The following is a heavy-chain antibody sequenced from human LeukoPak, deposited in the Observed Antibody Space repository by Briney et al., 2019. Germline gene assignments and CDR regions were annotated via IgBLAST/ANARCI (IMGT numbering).Heavy chain of an antibody. J-gene: IGHJ4*02. CDR1: GFTFSSYS. Sequence: HPGGSLRLSCAASGFTFSSYSMNWVRQAPGKGLEWVSSNSGGSSYYADSVKGRFTISRDNSKNTLYLQMNSLRAEDTAVYYCAKDLGSSGWYIDYWGQGTLVTVSS. D-gene: IGHD6-19*01. V-gene: IGHV3-23*01. CDR2: NSGGSS. CDR3: AKDLGSSGWYIDY.